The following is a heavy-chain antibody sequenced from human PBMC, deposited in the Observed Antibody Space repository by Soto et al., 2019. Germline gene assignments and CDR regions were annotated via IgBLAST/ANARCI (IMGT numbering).Heavy chain of an antibody. Sequence: PSQTLCLTCTVSGGSISSGGDYWSWIRQHPGKGLEWIGYIYYSGSTYYNPSLKSRVTISVDTSKNQFSLKLSSVTAADTAVYYCAREHEKVYDFWSGAPYYYYYGMDVWGQGTTVTVSS. D-gene: IGHD3-3*01. CDR1: GGSISSGGDY. J-gene: IGHJ6*02. V-gene: IGHV4-31*03. CDR3: AREHEKVYDFWSGAPYYYYYGMDV. CDR2: IYYSGST.